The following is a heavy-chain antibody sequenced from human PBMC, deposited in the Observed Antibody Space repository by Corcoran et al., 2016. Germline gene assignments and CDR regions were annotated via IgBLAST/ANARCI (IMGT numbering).Heavy chain of an antibody. CDR2: IFYGGRIYYNP. D-gene: IGHD5-18*01. V-gene: IGHV4-39*02. CDR3: AGGGRYSESPFDP. Sequence: QLQLQESGPGLVQPSETLSLTCTVSGDSITSNNLYWVWIRQPPGKGLEWIGSIFYGGRIYYNPYYTPSLESRVTISVDTSKNQFSLKLNSVTAAETAIYYGAGGGRYSESPFDPWGQGTLVTVSS. CDR1: GDSITSNNLY. J-gene: IGHJ5*02.